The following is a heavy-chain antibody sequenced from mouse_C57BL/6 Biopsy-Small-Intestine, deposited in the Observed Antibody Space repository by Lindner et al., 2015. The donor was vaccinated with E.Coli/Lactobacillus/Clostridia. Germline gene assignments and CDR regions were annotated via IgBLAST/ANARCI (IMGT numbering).Heavy chain of an antibody. CDR2: IYPRSGNT. CDR3: ARRDAADY. D-gene: IGHD3-3*01. J-gene: IGHJ2*01. Sequence: VQLQESGAELARPGASVKLSCKASGYTFTSYGISWVKQRTGQGLEWIGEIYPRSGNTYYNEKFKGKATLTADKSSSTAYMELRSLTSEDSAVYFCARRDAADYWAKGTDSHSLL. V-gene: IGHV1-81*01. CDR1: GYTFTSYG.